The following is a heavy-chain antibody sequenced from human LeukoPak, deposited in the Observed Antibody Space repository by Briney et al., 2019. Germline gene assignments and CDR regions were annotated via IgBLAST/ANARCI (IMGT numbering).Heavy chain of an antibody. J-gene: IGHJ4*02. V-gene: IGHV3-66*01. CDR3: AGRAELGRGFDF. CDR2: IYNGDAT. D-gene: IGHD7-27*01. CDR1: GFTVSSNH. Sequence: GGSLRLSCAASGFTVSSNHMSWVRQAPGKGLEWVSVIYNGDATNYPESVKGRFSISRDHSKNSLYLQMDSLRAEDTAVYYCAGRAELGRGFDFWGQGTLVTVSS.